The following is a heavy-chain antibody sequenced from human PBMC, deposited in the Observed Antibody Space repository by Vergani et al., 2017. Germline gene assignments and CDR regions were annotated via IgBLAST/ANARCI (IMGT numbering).Heavy chain of an antibody. CDR1: GFTFADYG. Sequence: EVQLVESGGGVVRPGGSLRLPCALSGFTFADYGMSGVRQAPGKGLEWVSGINWKGGGTGYAESVKGRFTNSRDNAKNSLYLQMNSLRAEDTALYYCGMYCSSPTCGTHPGVQSWGMDVWGQGTTVTVS. V-gene: IGHV3-20*04. J-gene: IGHJ6*02. D-gene: IGHD2-2*01. CDR3: GMYCSSPTCGTHPGVQSWGMDV. CDR2: INWKGGGT.